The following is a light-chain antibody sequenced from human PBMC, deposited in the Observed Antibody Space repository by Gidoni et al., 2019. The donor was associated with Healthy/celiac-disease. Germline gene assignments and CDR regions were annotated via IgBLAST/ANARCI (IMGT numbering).Light chain of an antibody. CDR2: WAS. Sequence: DIVLTQSPDSLAVSLGERATINCKSSQSVLYSSDNKNYLACFQQNPGQPPKLLIYWASTRESGVPDRFSGSGSGTDFTLTISSLQAEDVAVYYCQQYYSTPTVXQXTKVEIK. CDR1: QSVLYSSDNKNY. CDR3: QQYYSTPT. V-gene: IGKV4-1*01. J-gene: IGKJ1*01.